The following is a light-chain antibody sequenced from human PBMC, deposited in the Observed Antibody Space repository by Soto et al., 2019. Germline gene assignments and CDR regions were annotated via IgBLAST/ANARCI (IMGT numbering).Light chain of an antibody. V-gene: IGLV1-44*01. CDR3: AAWDDSLNGVV. Sequence: QSVLTQPPSASGTPGQRVTISCSGSSSNIGSNTVNWYQQLPGTAPKLLIYSNNQRPSGVPDRFSGSESGTSASLAISGLQSEDEADYYCAAWDDSLNGVVFGGGTKHRP. CDR1: SSNIGSNT. CDR2: SNN. J-gene: IGLJ2*01.